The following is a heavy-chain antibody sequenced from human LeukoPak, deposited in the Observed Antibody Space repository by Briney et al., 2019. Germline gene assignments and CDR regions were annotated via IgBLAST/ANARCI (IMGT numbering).Heavy chain of an antibody. CDR1: GFIFSSYT. CDR2: ISSNSRTI. Sequence: TGGSLSLSCAASGFIFSSYTMTWVRQAPGKGLEWVSYISSNSRTIYYADFVKGRFTISRDNAKNSLHLQMNSLRAEDTAVYYCAELGITMIGGVWGKGTTVTISS. CDR3: AELGITMIGGV. V-gene: IGHV3-48*01. D-gene: IGHD3-10*02. J-gene: IGHJ6*04.